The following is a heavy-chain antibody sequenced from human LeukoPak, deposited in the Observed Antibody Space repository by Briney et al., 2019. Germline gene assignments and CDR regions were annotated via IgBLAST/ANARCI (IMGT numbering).Heavy chain of an antibody. V-gene: IGHV1-69*05. CDR2: IIPIFGTA. Sequence: SVKVSCKASGGTFSSYVISWVRQAPGQGLEWMGGIIPIFGTANYAQKFQGRVTITTDESTSTAYMELSSLRSEATAVYYCGRGWDSSSWSYGYWGQGTLVTVSS. D-gene: IGHD6-13*01. CDR3: GRGWDSSSWSYGY. J-gene: IGHJ4*02. CDR1: GGTFSSYV.